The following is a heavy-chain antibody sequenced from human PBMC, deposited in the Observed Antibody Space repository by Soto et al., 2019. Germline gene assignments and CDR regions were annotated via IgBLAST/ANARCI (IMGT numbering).Heavy chain of an antibody. J-gene: IGHJ1*01. CDR1: GFAFSSYA. V-gene: IGHV3-23*01. D-gene: IGHD6-13*01. CDR2: ISGSGADT. Sequence: EVQLLESGGDLVQSGGSLRLSCAASGFAFSSYAMSWVRQAPGKGLEWVSGISGSGADTYYADSVKGRFTISRHSSKNTLYLQMNSLRADDTAVYYCAKDYPYSRSRIFNHWGQGTLVTVSS. CDR3: AKDYPYSRSRIFNH.